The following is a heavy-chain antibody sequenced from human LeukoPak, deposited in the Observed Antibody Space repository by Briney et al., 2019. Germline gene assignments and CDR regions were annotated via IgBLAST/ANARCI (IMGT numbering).Heavy chain of an antibody. CDR2: ISSSSSYI. CDR1: GFTFSSYS. CDR3: ARDLSHYDILTGYYKGITNDY. D-gene: IGHD3-9*01. Sequence: GGSLRLSCAASGFTFSSYSMNWVRKAPGKGLEWVSSISSSSSYIYYADSVKGRFTISRDNAKNSLYLQMNSLRAEDTAVYYCARDLSHYDILTGYYKGITNDYWGQGTLVTVSS. J-gene: IGHJ4*02. V-gene: IGHV3-21*01.